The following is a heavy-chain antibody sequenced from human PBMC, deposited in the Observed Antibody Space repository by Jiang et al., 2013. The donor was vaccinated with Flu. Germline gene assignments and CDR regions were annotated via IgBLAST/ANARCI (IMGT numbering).Heavy chain of an antibody. CDR2: IYHSGST. J-gene: IGHJ4*02. CDR3: ARLVWGGIYCSGGSCYYYIFDY. D-gene: IGHD2-15*01. Sequence: GLVKPSGTLSLTCAVSGGSISSSNWWSWVRQPPGKGLEWIGEIYHSGSTNYNPSLKSRVTISVDKSKNQFSLKLSSVTAADTAVYYCARLVWGGIYCSGGSCYYYIFDYWGQGTLVTVSS. V-gene: IGHV4-4*02. CDR1: GGSISSSNW.